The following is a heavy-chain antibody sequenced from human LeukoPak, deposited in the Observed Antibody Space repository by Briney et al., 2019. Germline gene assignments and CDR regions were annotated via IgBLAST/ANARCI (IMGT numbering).Heavy chain of an antibody. Sequence: GGSLRLSCAASGFTFSSYSMNWVRQAPGKGLEWVSSISSSSSYIYYADSVKGRFTISRGNAKNSLYLQMNSLRAEDTAIYYCARDLSVGAKPDLGFDYWGQGTLVTVSS. CDR1: GFTFSSYS. CDR2: ISSSSSYI. D-gene: IGHD1-26*01. CDR3: ARDLSVGAKPDLGFDY. V-gene: IGHV3-21*01. J-gene: IGHJ4*02.